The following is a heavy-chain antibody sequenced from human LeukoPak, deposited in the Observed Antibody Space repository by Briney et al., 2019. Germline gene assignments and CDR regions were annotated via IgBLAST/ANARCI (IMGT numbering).Heavy chain of an antibody. CDR2: IYYSGST. CDR3: ARPNYCSSTSCYHAFDI. Sequence: SETLSLTCTVSGGSISSSSYYWGWIRQPPGKGLGWIGSIYYSGSTYYNPSLKSRVTISVDTSKNQFSLKQSSVTAADTAVYYCARPNYCSSTSCYHAFDIWGQGTMVTVSS. CDR1: GGSISSSSYY. D-gene: IGHD2-2*01. J-gene: IGHJ3*02. V-gene: IGHV4-39*01.